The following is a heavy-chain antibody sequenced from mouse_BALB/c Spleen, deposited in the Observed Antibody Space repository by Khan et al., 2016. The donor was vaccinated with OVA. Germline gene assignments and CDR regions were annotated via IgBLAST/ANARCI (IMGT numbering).Heavy chain of an antibody. J-gene: IGHJ2*01. V-gene: IGHV6-6*02. CDR2: IRLKSDDYVT. Sequence: EVELVESGGGLVQPGGSMKLSCVASGFTFSNYWMNWVRQSPEKGLEWVAEIRLKSDDYVTHYEEYVKGRFTISRDDSKSSVYLQMNYLRAEDTGIYYCWILLWGQGTTLTVSS. CDR1: GFTFSNYW. CDR3: WILL.